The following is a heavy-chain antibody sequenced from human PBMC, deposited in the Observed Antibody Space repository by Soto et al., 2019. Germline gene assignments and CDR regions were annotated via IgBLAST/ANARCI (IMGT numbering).Heavy chain of an antibody. J-gene: IGHJ6*02. CDR1: GYTFTSYG. D-gene: IGHD6-13*01. Sequence: ASVKVSCKASGYTFTSYGISWVRQAPGQGLEWMGWISAYNGNTNYAQKLQGRVTMTTDTSTSTAYMELRSLRSDDTAVYYCAREGAAAGTSYYYGMDVWGQGTTVTAS. CDR2: ISAYNGNT. V-gene: IGHV1-18*04. CDR3: AREGAAAGTSYYYGMDV.